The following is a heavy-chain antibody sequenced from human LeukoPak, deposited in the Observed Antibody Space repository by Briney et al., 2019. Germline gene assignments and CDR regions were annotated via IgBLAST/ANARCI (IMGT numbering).Heavy chain of an antibody. CDR3: ARGTGNYYGY. J-gene: IGHJ4*02. CDR2: ISWNSGSI. Sequence: GGSLRLSCAASGFMCDDYAAHWVRQAPGKGLEWVSGISWNSGSIGYADSAKGRFTITRDSAKNTLYLQMNSLRAEDTAVYYCARGTGNYYGYWGQGTLVTVSS. CDR1: GFMCDDYA. V-gene: IGHV3-9*01. D-gene: IGHD3/OR15-3a*01.